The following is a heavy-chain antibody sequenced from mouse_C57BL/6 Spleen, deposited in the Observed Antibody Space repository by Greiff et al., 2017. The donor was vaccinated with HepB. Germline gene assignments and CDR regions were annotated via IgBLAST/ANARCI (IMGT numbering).Heavy chain of an antibody. CDR1: GFSLTSYG. J-gene: IGHJ3*01. CDR3: AKGGHYDYDEASFAY. Sequence: VKVVESGPGLVQPSQSLSITCTVSGFSLTSYGVHWVRQSPGKGLEWLGVIWRGGSTDYNAAFMSRLSITKDNSKSQVFFKMNSLQADDTAIYYCAKGGHYDYDEASFAYWGQGTLVTVSA. D-gene: IGHD2-4*01. CDR2: IWRGGST. V-gene: IGHV2-5*01.